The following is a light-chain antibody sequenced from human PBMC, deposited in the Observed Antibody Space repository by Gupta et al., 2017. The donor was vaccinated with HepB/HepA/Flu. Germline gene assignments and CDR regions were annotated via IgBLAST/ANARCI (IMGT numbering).Light chain of an antibody. J-gene: IGLJ3*02. CDR2: DAT. V-gene: IGLV7-46*01. Sequence: QAVVTQQPSLTLSPGGTVTLTCGTSTGAVTSGHFPYWFQQKASQAPSTLIYDATNKPSWTPAQFSGALLGGTAALTLSGALHEDEEEYYCLLFYSGTCGFGGGTKLTVL. CDR3: LLFYSGTCG. CDR1: TGAVTSGHF.